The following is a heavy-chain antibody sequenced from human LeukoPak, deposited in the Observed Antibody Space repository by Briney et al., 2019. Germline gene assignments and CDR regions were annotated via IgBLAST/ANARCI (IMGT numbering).Heavy chain of an antibody. CDR1: GGSISSYY. D-gene: IGHD1-1*01. V-gene: IGHV4-59*12. Sequence: SETLSLTCTVSGGSISSYYWSWIRQPPGKGLEWIGYIYYSGSTNYNPSLKSRVTISVDTSKNQFSLKLSSVTAADTAVYYCARDVGNEFDYWGQGTLVTVSS. J-gene: IGHJ4*02. CDR3: ARDVGNEFDY. CDR2: IYYSGST.